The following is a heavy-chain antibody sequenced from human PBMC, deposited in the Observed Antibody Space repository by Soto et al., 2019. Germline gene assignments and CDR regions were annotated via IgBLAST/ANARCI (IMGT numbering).Heavy chain of an antibody. J-gene: IGHJ3*02. D-gene: IGHD5-12*01. CDR2: INPNSGGT. Sequence: ASVKVSCKASGYTFTGYYMHWVRQAPGQGLEWMGWINPNSGGTNYAQKFQGRVTMTRNTSISTGYMELSRLRSDDTAVYYCARAISTIDSGYVRNVFDIWGQGTMVTVSS. CDR1: GYTFTGYY. CDR3: ARAISTIDSGYVRNVFDI. V-gene: IGHV1-2*02.